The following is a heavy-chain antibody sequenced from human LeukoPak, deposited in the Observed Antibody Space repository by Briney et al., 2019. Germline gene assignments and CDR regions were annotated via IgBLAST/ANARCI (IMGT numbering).Heavy chain of an antibody. D-gene: IGHD3-10*01. CDR2: IIPIFGTA. J-gene: IGHJ4*02. V-gene: IGHV1-69*13. Sequence: GASVKVSCKASGGTFSSYAISWVRQAPGQGLEWMGGIIPIFGTANYAQKFQGRVTITADESTSTAYMELSSLRSDDTAVYYCARERGYYGSGSYPSAILYWGQGTLVTVSS. CDR1: GGTFSSYA. CDR3: ARERGYYGSGSYPSAILY.